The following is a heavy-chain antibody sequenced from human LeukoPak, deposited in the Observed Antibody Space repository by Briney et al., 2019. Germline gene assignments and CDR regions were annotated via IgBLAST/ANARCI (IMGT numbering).Heavy chain of an antibody. Sequence: GGSLRLSCIASGFTFSSYEMSWVRQAPGKGLEWVSYISSSSGIFYADSVKGRFTISRDNARNSLYLQMNSLRAEDTAVYYCARGFSYWGQGTLVTVSS. V-gene: IGHV3-48*03. CDR2: ISSSSGI. CDR3: ARGFSY. CDR1: GFTFSSYE. J-gene: IGHJ4*02.